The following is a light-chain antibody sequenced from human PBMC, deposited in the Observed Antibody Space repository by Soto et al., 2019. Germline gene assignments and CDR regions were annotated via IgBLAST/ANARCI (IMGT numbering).Light chain of an antibody. CDR1: SSDVGGYNY. CDR3: SSYAGSYTRV. Sequence: QSALTQPRSVSGSPGQSVTISCTGTSSDVGGYNYVSWYQQHPGKAPKLMIYYVSKRPSGVPDRFSGSKSGNTASLPISGLQAEYEADYYCSSYAGSYTRVFGGGTKVTVL. V-gene: IGLV2-11*01. J-gene: IGLJ3*02. CDR2: YVS.